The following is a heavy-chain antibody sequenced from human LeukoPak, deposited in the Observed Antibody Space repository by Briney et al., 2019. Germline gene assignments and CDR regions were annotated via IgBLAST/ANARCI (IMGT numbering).Heavy chain of an antibody. CDR1: GGSVSRSNYY. Sequence: SETLSLTCNVSGGSVSRSNYYWAWVRQPPGKGLEWIATINHGGGTHENPSLKSRVTISVDTSTNNFSLKLSSVTAADTAVYYCAKLEYWVRYWGRGTLVTVSS. D-gene: IGHD2/OR15-2a*01. V-gene: IGHV4-39*02. CDR3: AKLEYWVRY. CDR2: INHGGGT. J-gene: IGHJ4*02.